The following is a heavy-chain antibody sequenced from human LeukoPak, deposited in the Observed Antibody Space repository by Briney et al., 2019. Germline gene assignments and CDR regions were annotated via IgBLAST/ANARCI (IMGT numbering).Heavy chain of an antibody. V-gene: IGHV3-7*01. Sequence: PGGSLRLSCAASGFTFSSYWMSWVRQAPGKGLEWVAKIKQDGSEKYYVDSVKGRFTISRDNAKNSLYLQMNSLRAEDTAVYYCARDPRAGNYYYYGMDVWGQGTTVTVSS. CDR2: IKQDGSEK. CDR3: ARDPRAGNYYYYGMDV. CDR1: GFTFSSYW. D-gene: IGHD6-19*01. J-gene: IGHJ6*02.